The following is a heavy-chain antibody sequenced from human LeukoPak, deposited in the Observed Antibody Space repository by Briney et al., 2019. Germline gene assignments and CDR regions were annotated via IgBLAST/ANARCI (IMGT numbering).Heavy chain of an antibody. CDR2: IFYSGRA. Sequence: PSETLSLTCAVSSYSISSGYYWDWIRQPPGKGLEWIGTIFYSGRAYYNPSLKSRVTMSVDTSKNQFSLKLTSVTAADTAVYFCARDGGGRTGYASGDFDFWGQGTLVTVSS. J-gene: IGHJ4*02. D-gene: IGHD5-12*01. V-gene: IGHV4-38-2*02. CDR1: SYSISSGYY. CDR3: ARDGGGRTGYASGDFDF.